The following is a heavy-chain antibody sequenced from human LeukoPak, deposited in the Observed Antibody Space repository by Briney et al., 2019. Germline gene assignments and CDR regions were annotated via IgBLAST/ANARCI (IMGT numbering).Heavy chain of an antibody. CDR3: ARDTATTQYDYVWGSYRQHVFDY. J-gene: IGHJ4*02. D-gene: IGHD3-16*02. CDR1: VFTLSSNY. CDR2: IYSGGST. V-gene: IGHV3-66*01. Sequence: PGGSLRLSRAASVFTLSSNYMSSVRQAPGKGLEWVSVIYSGGSTQYADSVKGRFTISRDNSKNTMYLQMNSLRAEDTAVYYCARDTATTQYDYVWGSYRQHVFDYWGQGTLVTVSS.